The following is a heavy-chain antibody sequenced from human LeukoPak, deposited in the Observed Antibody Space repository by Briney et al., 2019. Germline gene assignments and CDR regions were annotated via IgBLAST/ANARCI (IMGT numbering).Heavy chain of an antibody. Sequence: GGSLRLSCAASGFTFSSYWMHWVRQAPGKGLVWVSRINSDGSSTSYADSVKGRFTISRDNAKNTPYLQMNSLRAEDTAVYYCARVEVELQAYGMDVWGKGTTVTVSS. CDR1: GFTFSSYW. CDR2: INSDGSST. J-gene: IGHJ6*04. V-gene: IGHV3-74*01. CDR3: ARVEVELQAYGMDV. D-gene: IGHD3-10*01.